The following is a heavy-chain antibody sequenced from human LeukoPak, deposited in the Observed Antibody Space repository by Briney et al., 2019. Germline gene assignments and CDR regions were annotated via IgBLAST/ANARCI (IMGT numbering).Heavy chain of an antibody. Sequence: PSETLSLTCTVSGGPISSYYWSWIRQPAGKGLEWIGRMHTSGTTNYNPSLKSRVTMSVDTSKNQFSLKLSSVTAADTAVYYCARDAYYYDSSGYKDAFDIWGQGTMVTVSS. CDR2: MHTSGTT. V-gene: IGHV4-4*07. CDR3: ARDAYYYDSSGYKDAFDI. D-gene: IGHD3-22*01. CDR1: GGPISSYY. J-gene: IGHJ3*02.